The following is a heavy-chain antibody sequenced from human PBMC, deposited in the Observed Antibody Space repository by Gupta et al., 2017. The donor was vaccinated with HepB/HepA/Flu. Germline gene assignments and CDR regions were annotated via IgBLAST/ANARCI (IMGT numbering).Heavy chain of an antibody. D-gene: IGHD7-27*01. CDR1: GFTFDDYG. Sequence: AASGFTFDDYGMSWVRQAPGKGLEWVSGINWNGGSTGYADSVKGRFTISRDNAKNSLYLQMNSLRAEDTALYYCARVNWGFYQRDAFDIWGQGTMVTVSS. J-gene: IGHJ3*02. V-gene: IGHV3-20*03. CDR2: INWNGGST. CDR3: ARVNWGFYQRDAFDI.